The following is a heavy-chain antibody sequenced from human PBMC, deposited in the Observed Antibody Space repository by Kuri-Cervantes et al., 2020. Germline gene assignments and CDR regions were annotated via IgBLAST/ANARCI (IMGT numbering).Heavy chain of an antibody. Sequence: GSLRLSCAASGFTFSDYYMSWIRQAPGKGLEWIGSIYYSGSTYYNPSLKSRVPVSVDKSKNQFSLKLSSVTAADTAVYYCARGPRGIAAAGTNWFDPWGQGTLVTVSS. D-gene: IGHD6-13*01. CDR3: ARGPRGIAAAGTNWFDP. J-gene: IGHJ5*02. V-gene: IGHV4-34*01. CDR1: GFTFSDYY. CDR2: IYYSGST.